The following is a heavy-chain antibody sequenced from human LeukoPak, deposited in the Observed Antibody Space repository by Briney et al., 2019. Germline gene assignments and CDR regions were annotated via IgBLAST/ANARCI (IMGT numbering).Heavy chain of an antibody. J-gene: IGHJ6*02. V-gene: IGHV3-7*03. D-gene: IGHD6-19*01. Sequence: GGSLRLSCEGSAFIFSGHWMNWVRQTPGKGLEWVASIKEDGSERQYVDSVKGRFSISRDNTKGSLFLQLNSLRAEDTAVYYCARPRGWYNYYYGMDVWGQGTTVTVSS. CDR2: IKEDGSER. CDR3: ARPRGWYNYYYGMDV. CDR1: AFIFSGHW.